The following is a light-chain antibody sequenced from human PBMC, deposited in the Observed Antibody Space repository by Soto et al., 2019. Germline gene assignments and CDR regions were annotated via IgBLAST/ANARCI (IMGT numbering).Light chain of an antibody. Sequence: EIVLTQSPGTLSLSPGDRATLSCRASQSVSSSYLAWYKQKPGQAPRLLIYGASSRATGIPDRFSGSGSGTEFTLTISGLEPEDFAVYYCQQYGNSRGTFGQGTKVDI. V-gene: IGKV3-20*01. CDR3: QQYGNSRGT. CDR2: GAS. J-gene: IGKJ1*01. CDR1: QSVSSSY.